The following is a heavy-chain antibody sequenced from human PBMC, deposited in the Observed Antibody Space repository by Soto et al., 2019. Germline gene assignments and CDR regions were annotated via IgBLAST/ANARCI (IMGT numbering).Heavy chain of an antibody. CDR2: INGGTGQT. CDR3: ARGKGMEENYYYYGLDI. J-gene: IGHJ6*02. Sequence: VLVKVSCNASGSTFTTHAGHWVRQAHGQSLEWMGWINGGTGQTKHSQRFQGRVNITRDTSASTAYMELSSLRSEDTAVYYCARGKGMEENYYYYGLDIWGQGTKVTVSS. CDR1: GSTFTTHA. D-gene: IGHD1-1*01. V-gene: IGHV1-3*01.